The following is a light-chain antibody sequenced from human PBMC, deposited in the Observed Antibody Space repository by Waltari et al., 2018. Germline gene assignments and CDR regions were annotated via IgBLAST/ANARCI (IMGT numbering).Light chain of an antibody. CDR2: KAS. V-gene: IGKV1-5*03. Sequence: DIQMTQSPSTLSASVGDRVTITCRAIQSISSWLAWYQQKPGKAPKLLIYKASSLESGVPSRFSGSGSGTEFTLTISSLQPDDFATYYCQQYNSYLYTFGQGTKLEIK. CDR3: QQYNSYLYT. J-gene: IGKJ2*01. CDR1: QSISSW.